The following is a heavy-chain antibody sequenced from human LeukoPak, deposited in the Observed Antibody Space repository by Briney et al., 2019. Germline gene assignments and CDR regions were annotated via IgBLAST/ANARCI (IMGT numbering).Heavy chain of an antibody. Sequence: PGGSLRLSCAASGFTFSSYAMSWVRQAPGKGLEWVSAISGSGGSTYYADSVKGRFTISRDNSKNTLYLQMNSLRAEDTAVYYCAKSRGSSWTHLQGYWGQGTLVTVSS. CDR2: ISGSGGST. J-gene: IGHJ4*02. V-gene: IGHV3-23*01. D-gene: IGHD6-13*01. CDR1: GFTFSSYA. CDR3: AKSRGSSWTHLQGY.